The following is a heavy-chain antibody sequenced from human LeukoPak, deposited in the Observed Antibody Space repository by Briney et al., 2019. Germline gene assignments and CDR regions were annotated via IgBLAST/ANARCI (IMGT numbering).Heavy chain of an antibody. CDR1: GGSFSDYY. CDR3: ASRPPHHFH. D-gene: IGHD3-3*02. J-gene: IGHJ4*02. CDR2: INHSGST. V-gene: IGHV4-34*01. Sequence: PSETLSLTCAVYGGSFSDYYWSWIRQPPGKGLEWIGEINHSGSTNYNPSLKSRVTISVDTSKNQFSLKLSSVTAADTAVYYCASRPPHHFHWGQGTLVTVSS.